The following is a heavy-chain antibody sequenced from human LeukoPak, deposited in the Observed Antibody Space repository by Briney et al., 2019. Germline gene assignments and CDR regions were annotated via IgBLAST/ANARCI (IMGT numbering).Heavy chain of an antibody. CDR3: ARDSLLATTLVDY. CDR1: GFTFSSYS. D-gene: IGHD1-1*01. CDR2: ISSSSSYI. J-gene: IGHJ4*02. V-gene: IGHV3-21*01. Sequence: GGSLRLSCAASGFTFSSYSMNWVRQAPGKGLEWVSSISSSSSYIYYADSVKGRFTISRDNAKNSLYLQMNSLRAEDTAVYHCARDSLLATTLVDYWGQGTLVTVSS.